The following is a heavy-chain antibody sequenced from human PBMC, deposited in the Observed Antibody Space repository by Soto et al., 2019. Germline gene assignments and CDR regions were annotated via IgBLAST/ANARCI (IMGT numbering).Heavy chain of an antibody. CDR2: MSYDGSDT. J-gene: IGHJ4*02. V-gene: IGHV3-30*02. Sequence: GSLRIFGVGSVFIFSNNGMHWVRQTPGKGLEWVAFMSYDGSDTFYADSVKGRFTISRDNSKNTLFLHMSNLRAEDTAMYYCTIVRVADSALDHWGQGTLVTVSS. CDR3: TIVRVADSALDH. D-gene: IGHD3-10*02. CDR1: VFIFSNNG.